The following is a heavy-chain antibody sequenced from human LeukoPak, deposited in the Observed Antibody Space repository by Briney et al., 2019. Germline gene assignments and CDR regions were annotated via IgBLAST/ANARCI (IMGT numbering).Heavy chain of an antibody. Sequence: SETLSLTCTVSGGSIRSYYWSWIRQPPGKGLEWIGYIYYSGSTTYNPSLKSRVTISIDTSKNQFSLKLTSVTAADTAVYYCAATPYSYGPFDYWGQGTLVTVSS. CDR3: AATPYSYGPFDY. D-gene: IGHD5-18*01. V-gene: IGHV4-59*03. J-gene: IGHJ4*02. CDR2: IYYSGST. CDR1: GGSIRSYY.